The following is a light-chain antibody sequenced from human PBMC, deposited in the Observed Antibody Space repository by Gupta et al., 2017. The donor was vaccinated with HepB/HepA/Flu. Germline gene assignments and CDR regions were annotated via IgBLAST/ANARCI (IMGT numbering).Light chain of an antibody. CDR1: QAISNY. V-gene: IGKV1-27*01. J-gene: IGKJ3*01. CDR2: AAS. CDR3: LKETTAAFT. Sequence: DIQMTQSPSSLSASVGDRVTITCRASQAISNYLAWYQQKPVKVPKLLIYAASTVQSGLPSRPSDRGSGTDFTLTMRSLLLEDVATTYCLKETTAAFTFG.